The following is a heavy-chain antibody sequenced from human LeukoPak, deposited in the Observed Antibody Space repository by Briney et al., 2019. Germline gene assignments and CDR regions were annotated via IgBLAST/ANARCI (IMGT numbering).Heavy chain of an antibody. D-gene: IGHD3-10*01. V-gene: IGHV3-21*01. Sequence: PGGSLRLSCAASGFTFSSYSMNWVRQAPGKGLKWVSSISSSSSYIYYADSVKGRFTISRDNAKTSLYLQMNSLRAEDTAVYYCARARDYYGSGSYYNIDYWGQGTLVTVSS. CDR1: GFTFSSYS. J-gene: IGHJ4*02. CDR3: ARARDYYGSGSYYNIDY. CDR2: ISSSSSYI.